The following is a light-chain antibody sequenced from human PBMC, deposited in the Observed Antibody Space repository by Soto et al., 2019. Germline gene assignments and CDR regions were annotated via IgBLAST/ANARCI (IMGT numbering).Light chain of an antibody. Sequence: QSALTQPASVSGSPGQSITISCTGTSSDVGGYHYVSWYQHHPGKAPKLMIYDVSNRPSGVSNRFSGSKSGNTASLTISGLQAEDEADYYCSSYTITSTYVFGTGPKV. V-gene: IGLV2-14*03. CDR2: DVS. CDR3: SSYTITSTYV. J-gene: IGLJ1*01. CDR1: SSDVGGYHY.